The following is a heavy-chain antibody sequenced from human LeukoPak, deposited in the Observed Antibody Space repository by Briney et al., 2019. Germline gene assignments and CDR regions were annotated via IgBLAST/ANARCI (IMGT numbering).Heavy chain of an antibody. D-gene: IGHD6-19*01. CDR1: GFTFTSAW. J-gene: IGHJ4*02. V-gene: IGHV3-11*04. CDR3: ARDGGSAWFLDH. Sequence: KTGGSLRLSCAASGFTFTSAWMSWVRQAPGKGLEWVSYISSSGSTIYYADSVKGRFTISRDNAKNSLYLQMNSLRAEDTAVYYCARDGGSAWFLDHWGQGTLVTVSS. CDR2: ISSSGSTI.